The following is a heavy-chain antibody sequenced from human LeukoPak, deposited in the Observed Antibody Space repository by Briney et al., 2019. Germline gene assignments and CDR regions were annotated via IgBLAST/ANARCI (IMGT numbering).Heavy chain of an antibody. Sequence: PGGSLRLSCAASGFTSTSYGMHWVRQAPGKGLEWVAVIWSDGSKIYYVDSVKGRFPISRDYSKNTLDLQMSSLRAEDTAVYYCARAGASNEFDYWGQGTLVTVSP. CDR1: GFTSTSYG. CDR2: IWSDGSKI. J-gene: IGHJ4*02. D-gene: IGHD2-8*01. CDR3: ARAGASNEFDY. V-gene: IGHV3-33*01.